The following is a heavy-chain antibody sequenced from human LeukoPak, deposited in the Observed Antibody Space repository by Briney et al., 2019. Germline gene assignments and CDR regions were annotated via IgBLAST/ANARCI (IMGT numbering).Heavy chain of an antibody. CDR1: GYTFNNYA. CDR3: ASEGVVTAILPPLGAFDI. D-gene: IGHD2-21*02. CDR2: ISTNTGNP. J-gene: IGHJ3*02. Sequence: ASVKVSCKASGYTFNNYAMNWVRQAPGQGLEWMGWISTNTGNPTYAQGFTGRFVFSLDTSVSTAYLQISGLKAEDTAVYYCASEGVVTAILPPLGAFDIWGQGTMVTVSS. V-gene: IGHV7-4-1*02.